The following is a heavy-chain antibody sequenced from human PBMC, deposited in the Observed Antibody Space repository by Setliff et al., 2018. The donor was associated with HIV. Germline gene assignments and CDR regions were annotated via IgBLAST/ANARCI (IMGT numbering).Heavy chain of an antibody. CDR1: GGTFSSYA. CDR3: ARLTYCGGDCYSTGASDI. J-gene: IGHJ3*02. D-gene: IGHD2-21*01. Sequence: SVKVSCKASGGTFSSYAISWVRQAPGQGLEWMGGIIPIFGTSNYAQKFQGRLTITADESASTAYMELSSLRSEDTAVYYWARLTYCGGDCYSTGASDIWGQGTMVTVSS. V-gene: IGHV1-69*13. CDR2: IIPIFGTS.